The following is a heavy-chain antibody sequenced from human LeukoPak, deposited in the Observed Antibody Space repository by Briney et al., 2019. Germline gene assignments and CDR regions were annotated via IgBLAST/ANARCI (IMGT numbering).Heavy chain of an antibody. V-gene: IGHV3-33*01. J-gene: IGHJ4*02. CDR3: ARDAGSSGFYFDY. CDR1: GFTFSSYG. D-gene: IGHD6-19*01. Sequence: GGSLRLSCAASGFTFSSYGMHWVRQAPGKGLEWVAVIWYDGSNKYYADSVKGRFTISRDNSKNTLYLQMNSLRAEDTAVYYCARDAGSSGFYFDYWGQGTLVTVPS. CDR2: IWYDGSNK.